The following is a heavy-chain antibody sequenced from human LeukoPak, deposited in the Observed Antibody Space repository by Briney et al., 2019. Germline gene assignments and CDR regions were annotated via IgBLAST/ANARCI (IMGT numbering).Heavy chain of an antibody. CDR2: IIPIFGTA. J-gene: IGHJ5*02. Sequence: SVKVSCKASGGTFISYAISWVRQAPGQGLEWMGGIIPIFGTANYAKKFQGRVTITADESTSTAYMELSSLRSEDTAVYYCARDLTGTTNWFDPWGQGTLVTVSS. V-gene: IGHV1-69*01. D-gene: IGHD1-7*01. CDR3: ARDLTGTTNWFDP. CDR1: GGTFISYA.